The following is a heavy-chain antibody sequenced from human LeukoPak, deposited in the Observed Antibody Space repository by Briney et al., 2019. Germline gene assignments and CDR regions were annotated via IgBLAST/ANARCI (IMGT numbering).Heavy chain of an antibody. V-gene: IGHV3-30*04. CDR3: ARGDQNGYFDY. CDR1: GFTFSSYA. CDR2: ISYDGSNK. J-gene: IGHJ4*02. Sequence: QVQLVESGGGVVQSGRSLRLSCAASGFTFSSYAMHWVRQAPGKGLEWVAVISYDGSNKYYADSVKGRLTISRDNSKNTLYLQMNSLRAEDTAVYYCARGDQNGYFDYWGQGTLVTVSS.